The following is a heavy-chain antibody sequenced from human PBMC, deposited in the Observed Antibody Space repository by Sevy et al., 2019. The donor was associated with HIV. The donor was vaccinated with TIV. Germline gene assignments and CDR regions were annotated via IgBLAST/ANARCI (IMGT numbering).Heavy chain of an antibody. V-gene: IGHV3-23*01. D-gene: IGHD1-26*01. Sequence: GGSLRLSFAASGFTFSSYAMSWVRQAPGKGLEWVSAISGSGGSTYYEDSVKGRFTISRDNSKNTLYLQMNSLRAEDTAVFYCAKDLISGSYGGFFDYWGQGTLVTVSS. CDR1: GFTFSSYA. CDR2: ISGSGGST. J-gene: IGHJ4*02. CDR3: AKDLISGSYGGFFDY.